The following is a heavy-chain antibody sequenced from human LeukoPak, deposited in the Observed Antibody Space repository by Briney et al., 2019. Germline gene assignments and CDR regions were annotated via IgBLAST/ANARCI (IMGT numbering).Heavy chain of an antibody. Sequence: SVKVSCKASGGTFSSYAISWVRQAPGQRLEWMGRIIPILGIANYAQKFQGRVTITADKSTSTAYMELSSLRSEDTAVYYCARGVGPSYLYYFDYWGQGTLVTVSS. CDR1: GGTFSSYA. CDR3: ARGVGPSYLYYFDY. CDR2: IIPILGIA. J-gene: IGHJ4*02. V-gene: IGHV1-69*04.